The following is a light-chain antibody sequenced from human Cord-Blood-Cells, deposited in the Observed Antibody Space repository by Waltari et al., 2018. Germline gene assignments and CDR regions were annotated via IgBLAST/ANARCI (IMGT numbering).Light chain of an antibody. V-gene: IGLV2-14*01. CDR1: SSDVGGYNY. CDR3: SSYTSSSTRVV. CDR2: DVS. Sequence: QSALTQPASVSGSPGQSITISCTGTSSDVGGYNYVSCYQQHPGKAPKLMLYDVSNRPSGVSNRFSGSKSGNTASLTISGLQAEDEADYYCSSYTSSSTRVVFGGGTKLTVL. J-gene: IGLJ2*01.